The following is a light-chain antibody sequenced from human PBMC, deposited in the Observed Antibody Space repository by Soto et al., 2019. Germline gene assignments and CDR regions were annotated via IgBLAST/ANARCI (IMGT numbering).Light chain of an antibody. CDR1: QSVSTRS. CDR2: GAS. Sequence: EIVLTQSPGTLSLSPGERATLSCRASQSVSTRSLAWYQQKPGQAPRLLISGASSRAADIPDRFSGSGSGTEFTLTISNLQSEDFAVYHCQQYDKWPRTFGQGTKVDIK. J-gene: IGKJ1*01. CDR3: QQYDKWPRT. V-gene: IGKV3-20*01.